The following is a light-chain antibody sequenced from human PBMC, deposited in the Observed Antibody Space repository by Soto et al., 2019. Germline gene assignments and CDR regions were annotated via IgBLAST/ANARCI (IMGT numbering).Light chain of an antibody. CDR1: QNIMTW. V-gene: IGKV1-5*03. J-gene: IGKJ1*01. Sequence: DIQMTQSPSTLSASIGDRVTITCRASQNIMTWLAWHQQKPGKAPKLLIFKASDLDVGVPSRFAGSGSGTEFTLNISNLQPDDVATYYCQQYNAYSPWTFGQGTKVDIK. CDR2: KAS. CDR3: QQYNAYSPWT.